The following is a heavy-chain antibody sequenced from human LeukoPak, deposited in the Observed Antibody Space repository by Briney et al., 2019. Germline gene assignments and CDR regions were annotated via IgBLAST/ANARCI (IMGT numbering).Heavy chain of an antibody. J-gene: IGHJ4*02. Sequence: PGGSLRLSCAASGFTFSSYGMHWVRQAPGKGLEWVAFIRYDGSNKYYADSVKGRFTISRDNSKNTLYLQMNSLRAEDTAVYYCARADYFDSGIDRYYFDFWGQGTLVTVSP. D-gene: IGHD3-10*01. V-gene: IGHV3-30*02. CDR2: IRYDGSNK. CDR1: GFTFSSYG. CDR3: ARADYFDSGIDRYYFDF.